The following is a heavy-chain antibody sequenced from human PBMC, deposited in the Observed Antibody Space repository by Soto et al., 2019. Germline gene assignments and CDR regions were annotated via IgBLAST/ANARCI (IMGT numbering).Heavy chain of an antibody. J-gene: IGHJ6*02. V-gene: IGHV1-18*01. CDR2: ISTYNGDT. D-gene: IGHD5-12*01. CDR1: GYTFTRSG. Sequence: QVQLVQSGAEVKKPGASVKVSCKASGYTFTRSGISWVRQAPGQGLEWMGWISTYNGDTNYAQTFQGRVTMTTDRSTSTVYMERRSRRADDTAVYYCAREGVAPYYYYGMDVWGQGTPVTVSS. CDR3: AREGVAPYYYYGMDV.